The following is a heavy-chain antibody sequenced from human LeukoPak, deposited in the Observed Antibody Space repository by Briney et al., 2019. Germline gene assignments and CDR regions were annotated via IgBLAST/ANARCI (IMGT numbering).Heavy chain of an antibody. V-gene: IGHV1-3*01. CDR1: GYIFTGYA. J-gene: IGHJ4*02. Sequence: ASVKVSCKASGYIFTGYAINWVRQAPGERLEWMGWINAGNGNTKYSQKFQGRVTITRDRSASTAYMELNSLRSEDTAVYYCARGRWSTTTASYYFDSWGQGSLVTVSS. CDR2: INAGNGNT. D-gene: IGHD5/OR15-5a*01. CDR3: ARGRWSTTTASYYFDS.